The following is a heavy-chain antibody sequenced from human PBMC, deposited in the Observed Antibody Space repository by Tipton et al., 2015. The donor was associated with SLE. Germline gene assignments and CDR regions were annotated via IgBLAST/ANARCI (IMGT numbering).Heavy chain of an antibody. CDR2: ISSRMTHM. CDR1: GFTFSSYG. D-gene: IGHD3-22*01. CDR3: TRDLIPNYYDSSGHYSGY. J-gene: IGHJ4*02. Sequence: SLRLSCTASGFTFSSYGMNWVRQAPGKGLAWVSSISSRMTHMYYADSVKGRFTISRDNAKNSLHLEMNSLGAEDTAVYYCTRDLIPNYYDSSGHYSGYWGQGTLVAVSS. V-gene: IGHV3-21*06.